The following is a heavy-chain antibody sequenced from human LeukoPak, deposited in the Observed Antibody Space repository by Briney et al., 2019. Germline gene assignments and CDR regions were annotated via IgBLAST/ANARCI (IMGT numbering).Heavy chain of an antibody. CDR3: ARDVVRLGYSRLDY. J-gene: IGHJ4*02. CDR1: GFTFTSYD. Sequence: GASVKVSCKASGFTFTSYDINWVRQAPGQGLEWMGWMNPNSGNTRYAQKVQGRITMTRDTSISTAYMELNSLRSEDTAVYYCARDVVRLGYSRLDYWGQGTLVTVSS. D-gene: IGHD2-15*01. V-gene: IGHV1-8*01. CDR2: MNPNSGNT.